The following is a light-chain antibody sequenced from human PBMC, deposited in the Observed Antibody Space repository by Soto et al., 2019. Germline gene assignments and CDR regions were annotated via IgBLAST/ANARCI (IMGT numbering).Light chain of an antibody. V-gene: IGKV3-20*01. CDR1: QSVAANY. J-gene: IGKJ5*01. Sequence: EVVFTQSPGTLSLSPGERATLSCRASQSVAANYLAWYQQKRGQAPRLLIYGASSRATGIPDRFSGSGSGTDFTLTISRLEPEDFVVYFCQQYDSSPITFGQGTRLEIK. CDR2: GAS. CDR3: QQYDSSPIT.